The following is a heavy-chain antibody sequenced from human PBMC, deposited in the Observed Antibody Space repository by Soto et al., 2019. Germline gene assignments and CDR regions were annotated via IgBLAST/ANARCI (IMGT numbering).Heavy chain of an antibody. CDR3: ARDKYDSSGYTYDDYGMDV. V-gene: IGHV1-18*01. Sequence: ASVKVSCKASGYTFTSYGISWVRQAPGQGLEWMGWISAYNGNTNYAQKLQGRVTMTTDTSTSTAYMELRSLRSDDTAVYYCARDKYDSSGYTYDDYGMDVWGQGKTVTVSS. D-gene: IGHD3-22*01. CDR1: GYTFTSYG. J-gene: IGHJ6*02. CDR2: ISAYNGNT.